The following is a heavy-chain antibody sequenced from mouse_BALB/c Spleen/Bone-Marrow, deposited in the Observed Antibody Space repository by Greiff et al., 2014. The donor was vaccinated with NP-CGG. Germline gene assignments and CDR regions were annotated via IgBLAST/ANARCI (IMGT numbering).Heavy chain of an antibody. V-gene: IGHV3-2*02. J-gene: IGHJ3*01. CDR2: ISYSGIT. CDR3: ARGRAAWFAY. Sequence: EVKHQESGPGLVKPSQSLSLTCTVTGYSITSDYAWNWIRQFPGNKLEWMGYISYSGITNYNPSLKSRISITRDTSKNQFFLQLNSVTTEDTATYYCARGRAAWFAYWGQGTLVTVSA. D-gene: IGHD3-3*01. CDR1: GYSITSDYA.